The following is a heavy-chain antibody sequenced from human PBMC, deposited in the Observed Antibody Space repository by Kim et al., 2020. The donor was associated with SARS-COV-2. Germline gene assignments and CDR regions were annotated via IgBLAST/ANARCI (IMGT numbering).Heavy chain of an antibody. D-gene: IGHD4-17*01. V-gene: IGHV4-34*01. J-gene: IGHJ5*02. Sequence: PPLKSRVTISVDTSKNQFSLKLSSVTAADTAVYYCARVGGDCGDYGWFDPWGQGTLVTVSS. CDR3: ARVGGDCGDYGWFDP.